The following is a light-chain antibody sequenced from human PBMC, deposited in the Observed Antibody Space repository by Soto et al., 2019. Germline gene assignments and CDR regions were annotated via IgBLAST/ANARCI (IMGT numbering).Light chain of an antibody. CDR3: CSYAGSRSFVV. V-gene: IGLV2-23*03. CDR1: SSDVGSYNL. Sequence: QSALTQPASVSGSPGQSITISCTGTSSDVGSYNLVSWYQQHPGKAPKLIIYEGSKRPSGVSNRFSGSKSGNTASLTISGLQAEDDADYYCCSYAGSRSFVVFGGGTKLTVL. J-gene: IGLJ2*01. CDR2: EGS.